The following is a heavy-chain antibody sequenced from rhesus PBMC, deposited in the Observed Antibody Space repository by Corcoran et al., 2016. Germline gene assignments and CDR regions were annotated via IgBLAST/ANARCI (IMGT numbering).Heavy chain of an antibody. D-gene: IGHD6-25*01. CDR1: GFMFSSSS. Sequence: EVQLVESGGGLVQPGGSLRLSCAASGFMFSSSSIRWVRQASGKGLEGVGRIRDKSSNYETGYAASVKGRFTISRDDSKNTAYLQMNGLKTEDTAVYYCRTAAATFDSWGQGILVTVSS. CDR2: IRDKSSNYET. CDR3: RTAAATFDS. V-gene: IGHV3-118*01. J-gene: IGHJ4*01.